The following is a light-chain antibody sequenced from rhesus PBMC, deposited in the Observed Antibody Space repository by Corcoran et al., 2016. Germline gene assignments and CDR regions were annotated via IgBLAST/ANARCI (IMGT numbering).Light chain of an antibody. V-gene: IGKV3-24*04. CDR3: LQSINWPLT. CDR1: QTVSNY. Sequence: EIVMTQSPATLALSPGEVATLSCRASQTVSNYLAWYQQKPGQAPRPLIYGASSRATGIPDRFSGSGFGTEFTLTISSLEPEDVGVYFCLQSINWPLTFGGGTKVEIK. CDR2: GAS. J-gene: IGKJ4*01.